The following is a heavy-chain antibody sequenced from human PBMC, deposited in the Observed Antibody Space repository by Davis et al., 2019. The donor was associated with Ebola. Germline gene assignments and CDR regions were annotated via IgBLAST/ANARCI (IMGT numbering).Heavy chain of an antibody. J-gene: IGHJ4*02. CDR2: IYYTGST. CDR1: GGSITSYY. CDR3: ARDAAAYDS. D-gene: IGHD6-13*01. Sequence: MPSETLSLTCTVSGGSITSYYWSWIRQPPGKGLEWIGYIYYTGSTSYNPSLQGRVTMSTDTSKNQFSLKLRSVSAADTAVYYCARDAAAYDSWGQGTLVTVSS. V-gene: IGHV4-59*01.